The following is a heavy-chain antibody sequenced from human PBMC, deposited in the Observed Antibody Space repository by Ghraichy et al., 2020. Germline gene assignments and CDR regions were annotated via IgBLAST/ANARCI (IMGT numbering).Heavy chain of an antibody. Sequence: GESLNISCEGSGFTFSTHWIHWVRQPPGKGLVWVSRINSDGTTTKYADSVKGRFSISRDNAKNTVFLQMNSLRAEDTAIYYCARDGDNWNDYFDYWGPGTLGTVSS. CDR2: INSDGTTT. CDR3: ARDGDNWNDYFDY. CDR1: GFTFSTHW. D-gene: IGHD1-1*01. J-gene: IGHJ4*02. V-gene: IGHV3-74*01.